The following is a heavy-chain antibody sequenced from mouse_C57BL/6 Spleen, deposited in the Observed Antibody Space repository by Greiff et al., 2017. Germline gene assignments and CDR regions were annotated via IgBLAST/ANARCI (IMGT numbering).Heavy chain of an antibody. V-gene: IGHV2-3*01. Sequence: VKLMESGPGLVAPSQTLYITCTASGFSLTSYGVSWVRQPPGQGLEWLGVIWSDGSTNYHSALISRLSISKDNSKSQVFLKLNSLQTDDTATYYCANFYYGNYWYFDVWGTGTTVTVSS. CDR1: GFSLTSYG. D-gene: IGHD2-1*01. J-gene: IGHJ1*03. CDR3: ANFYYGNYWYFDV. CDR2: IWSDGST.